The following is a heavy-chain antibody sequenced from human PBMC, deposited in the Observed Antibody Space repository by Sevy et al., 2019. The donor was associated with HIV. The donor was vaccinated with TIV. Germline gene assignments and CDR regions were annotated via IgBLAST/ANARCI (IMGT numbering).Heavy chain of an antibody. Sequence: GGSLRLSCAASGFTVSSNYMSWVRQTPGKGLEWVSVIYSGGHTDYADSVKGRFTISRDISKNTVHLQMNSLRAEDTDVYYCARDRRGSNYEDFDYWGQGTLVTVSS. J-gene: IGHJ4*02. CDR2: IYSGGHT. CDR1: GFTVSSNY. CDR3: ARDRRGSNYEDFDY. V-gene: IGHV3-53*01. D-gene: IGHD1-26*01.